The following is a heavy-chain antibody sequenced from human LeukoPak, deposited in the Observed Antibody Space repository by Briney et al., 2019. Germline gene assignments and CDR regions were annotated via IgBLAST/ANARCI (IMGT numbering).Heavy chain of an antibody. CDR1: GGSISSYY. J-gene: IGHJ4*02. CDR3: ARLTVTRDY. CDR2: IYYSGST. V-gene: IGHV4-59*12. Sequence: PSETLSLTCTVSGGSISSYYWSWIRQPPGKGLEWIGYIYYSGSTNYNPSLKSRVSMSVDTSKNQFSLKLSSVTAADTAVYYCARLTVTRDYWGQGTLVTVSS. D-gene: IGHD4-17*01.